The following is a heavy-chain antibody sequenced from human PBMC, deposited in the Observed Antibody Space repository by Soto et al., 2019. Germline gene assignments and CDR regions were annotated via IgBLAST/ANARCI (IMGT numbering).Heavy chain of an antibody. D-gene: IGHD2-2*01. CDR3: ARGPHDNIVVVPAAAYYFDY. CDR1: GGSFSGYY. V-gene: IGHV4-34*01. J-gene: IGHJ4*02. CDR2: INHSGST. Sequence: SETLSLTCAVYGGSFSGYYWSWIRQPPGKGLEWIGEINHSGSTNYNPSLKSRVTISVDTSKNQFSLKLSSVTTADTAVYYCARGPHDNIVVVPAAAYYFDYWGQGTLVTVSS.